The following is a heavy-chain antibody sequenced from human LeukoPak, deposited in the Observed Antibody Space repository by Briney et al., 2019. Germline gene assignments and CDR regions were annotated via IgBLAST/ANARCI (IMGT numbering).Heavy chain of an antibody. CDR2: ISSSSSYI. V-gene: IGHV3-21*01. D-gene: IGHD6-19*01. CDR1: GFTFSSYS. J-gene: IGHJ4*02. CDR3: AKFSVAVAVTTPFDY. Sequence: GGSLRLSCAASGFTFSSYSMNWVRQAPGKGLEWVSSISSSSSYIYYADSVKGRFTISRDNAKNSLYLQMNSLRAEDTAVYYCAKFSVAVAVTTPFDYWGQGTLVTVSS.